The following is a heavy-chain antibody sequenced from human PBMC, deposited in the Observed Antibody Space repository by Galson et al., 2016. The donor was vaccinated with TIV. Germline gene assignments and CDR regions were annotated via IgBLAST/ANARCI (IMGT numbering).Heavy chain of an antibody. CDR3: AKDRNTAMDTYHYYYGMDV. D-gene: IGHD5-18*01. V-gene: IGHV1-69*13. J-gene: IGHJ6*02. Sequence: SVKVSCKASGDTFSSYPFNWVRQAPGQGLEWVGGFIPLFGTANYAQKFQGRVTISADESTSTLYMEVRSLRSEDTAVYYCAKDRNTAMDTYHYYYGMDVWGHVTTFIVSS. CDR1: GDTFSSYP. CDR2: FIPLFGTA.